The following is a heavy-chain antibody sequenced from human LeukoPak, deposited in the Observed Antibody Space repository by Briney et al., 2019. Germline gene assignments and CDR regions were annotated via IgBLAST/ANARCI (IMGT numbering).Heavy chain of an antibody. J-gene: IGHJ4*02. V-gene: IGHV3-48*01. CDR2: ISGSGSSI. Sequence: GGSLRLSCAASGFTFNSYSMYWVRQAPGKGLEWVSYISGSGSSIHYADSVKGRFTISRDNAKNSLYLQMNSLRAEDTAIYYCARDSSGWYGKIDYWGQGTLVTVSS. D-gene: IGHD6-19*01. CDR3: ARDSSGWYGKIDY. CDR1: GFTFNSYS.